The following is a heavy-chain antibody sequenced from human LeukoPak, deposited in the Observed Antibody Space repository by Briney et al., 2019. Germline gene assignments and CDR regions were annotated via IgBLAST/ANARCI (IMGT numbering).Heavy chain of an antibody. Sequence: ASVKVSCKASGYTFTSYGISWVRQAPGQGLEWMGWISAYNGNTNYAQKLQGRVTMTTDTSTSTAYMELRSLRSDDTAVYYCARDSSHYDFWSGYWYYFDYWGQGTLVTVSS. CDR3: ARDSSHYDFWSGYWYYFDY. D-gene: IGHD3-3*01. V-gene: IGHV1-18*01. CDR1: GYTFTSYG. J-gene: IGHJ4*02. CDR2: ISAYNGNT.